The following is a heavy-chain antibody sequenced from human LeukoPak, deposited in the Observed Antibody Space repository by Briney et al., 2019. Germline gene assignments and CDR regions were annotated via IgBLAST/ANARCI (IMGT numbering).Heavy chain of an antibody. CDR3: ARQAKYYYGSENPFDY. CDR1: GGSISSSSYY. V-gene: IGHV4-39*01. J-gene: IGHJ4*02. CDR2: IYYSGST. D-gene: IGHD3-10*01. Sequence: SETLSLTCTVSGGSISSSSYYWGWIRQPPGKGLEWIGSIYYSGSTYYNPSLKSRVTISVDRSKNQFSLKLSSVTAADTAVYYCARQAKYYYGSENPFDYWGQGTLVTVSS.